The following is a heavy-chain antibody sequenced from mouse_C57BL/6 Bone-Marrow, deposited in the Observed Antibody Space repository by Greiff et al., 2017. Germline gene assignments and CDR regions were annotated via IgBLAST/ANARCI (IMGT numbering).Heavy chain of an antibody. V-gene: IGHV14-1*01. D-gene: IGHD2-4*01. J-gene: IGHJ4*01. Sequence: VQLQQSGAELVRPGASVKLSCTASGFNIKDYYMHWVKQRPEQGLEWIGRIDPEDGDTEYAPKFQGKATMTADTSSTTAYLQLSSLTSEDTAVYYCTTEGDYEDAMDYWGQGTSVTVSS. CDR1: GFNIKDYY. CDR2: IDPEDGDT. CDR3: TTEGDYEDAMDY.